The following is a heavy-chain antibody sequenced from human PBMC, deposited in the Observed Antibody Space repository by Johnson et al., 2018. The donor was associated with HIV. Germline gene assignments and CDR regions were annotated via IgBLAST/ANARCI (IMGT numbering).Heavy chain of an antibody. V-gene: IGHV3-74*01. CDR3: ARVTHSYGYWGAFDI. CDR1: GFPFRTYW. D-gene: IGHD5-18*01. CDR2: INGDGSTP. J-gene: IGHJ3*02. Sequence: VQLVESGGGLVEPGGSLRLSCAASGFPFRTYWMHWVRQAPGQGLVCVSRINGDGSTPRCADSVKGRFTVSRDNAKNTLYLQMNSLRAGDTAVYYCARVTHSYGYWGAFDIWGQGTMVTVSS.